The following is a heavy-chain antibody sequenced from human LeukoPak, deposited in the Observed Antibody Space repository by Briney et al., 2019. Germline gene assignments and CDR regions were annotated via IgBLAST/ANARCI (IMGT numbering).Heavy chain of an antibody. CDR3: ARGRVTPGAFDV. V-gene: IGHV4-34*01. CDR2: INHSGST. J-gene: IGHJ3*01. D-gene: IGHD2-21*02. Sequence: SETLSLTCAVYGGSFSGYYWSWIRQPPGKGLEWIGEINHSGSTNYNPSLKSRVTISVDTSKNQFSLKLSSVTAADTAVYCCARGRVTPGAFDVWGQGTMVTVSS. CDR1: GGSFSGYY.